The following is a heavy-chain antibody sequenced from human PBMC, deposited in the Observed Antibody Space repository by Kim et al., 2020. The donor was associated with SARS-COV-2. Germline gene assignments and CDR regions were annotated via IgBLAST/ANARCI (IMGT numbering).Heavy chain of an antibody. J-gene: IGHJ4*02. CDR3: ARHGIVVVPAARFDY. CDR2: ISYDGSNK. D-gene: IGHD2-2*01. V-gene: IGHV3-30-3*01. Sequence: GGSLRLSCAASGFTFSSYAMHWVRQAPGKGLEWVAVISYDGSNKYYADSVKGRFTISRDNSKNTLYLQMNSLRAEDTAVYYCARHGIVVVPAARFDYWGQGTLVTVSS. CDR1: GFTFSSYA.